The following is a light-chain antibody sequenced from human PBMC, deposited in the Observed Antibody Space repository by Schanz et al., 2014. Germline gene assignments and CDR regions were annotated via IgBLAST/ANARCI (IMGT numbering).Light chain of an antibody. Sequence: QSALTQPASVSGSPGQSITISCTGTSSDVGGYNYVSWYQQHPGKAPKLMIYDVRNRPSGVSNRFSGSKSGNTASLTVSGXQAEDEADYYCSSFTTSSTQVFGGGTKVTVL. CDR3: SSFTTSSTQV. CDR1: SSDVGGYNY. J-gene: IGLJ3*02. V-gene: IGLV2-14*01. CDR2: DVR.